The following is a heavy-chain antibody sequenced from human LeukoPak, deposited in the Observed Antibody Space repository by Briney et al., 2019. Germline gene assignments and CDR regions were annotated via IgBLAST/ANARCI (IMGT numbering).Heavy chain of an antibody. CDR1: GFTFGTYW. CDR3: AKDRCSNGIGCYYYYMDV. D-gene: IGHD2-8*01. Sequence: GGSLRLSCGASGFTFGTYWMHWVRQAPGKGLEWVAYIQYDGSNEQYAHSVKGRFRMSRDSSKNILYLQMNSLRAEDTAVYYCAKDRCSNGIGCYYYYMDVWGKGTTVTISS. J-gene: IGHJ6*03. V-gene: IGHV3-30*02. CDR2: IQYDGSNE.